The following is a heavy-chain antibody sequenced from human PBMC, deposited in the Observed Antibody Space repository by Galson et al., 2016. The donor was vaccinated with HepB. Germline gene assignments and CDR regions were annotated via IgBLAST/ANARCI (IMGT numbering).Heavy chain of an antibody. V-gene: IGHV4-34*01. CDR2: INYSGSP. D-gene: IGHD5-12*01. CDR1: GESFSGYY. CDR3: ARGRWLAPRFPFGQ. Sequence: ETLSLTCAVYGESFSGYYWSWIRLPPGKGLEWIGEINYSGSPNYNPSLKSRVTISVDMSRNQISLKLRSVTAADTAVYYCARGRWLAPRFPFGQWGQGTLVTVSS. J-gene: IGHJ5*02.